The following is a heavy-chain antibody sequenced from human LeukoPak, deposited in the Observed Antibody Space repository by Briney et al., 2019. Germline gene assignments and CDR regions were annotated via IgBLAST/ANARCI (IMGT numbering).Heavy chain of an antibody. CDR1: GGSISSYY. V-gene: IGHV4-4*07. D-gene: IGHD1-26*01. Sequence: SESLSLTCYVSGGSISSYYWSCIRQPAGKVLGWSLRIHTIGSTNYNPSFKSRLTMAVETSKNQFSLKLSSVNAADTAVYYCARDFPAGSYFGYWGQGTLVTVSS. CDR3: ARDFPAGSYFGY. CDR2: IHTIGST. J-gene: IGHJ4*02.